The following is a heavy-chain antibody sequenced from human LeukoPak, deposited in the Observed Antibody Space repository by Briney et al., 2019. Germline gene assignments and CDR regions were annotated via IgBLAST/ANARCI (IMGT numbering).Heavy chain of an antibody. CDR2: IYYSGST. J-gene: IGHJ3*02. V-gene: IGHV4-30-4*08. CDR3: ARDRGKGAAAGSDAFDI. D-gene: IGHD6-13*01. CDR1: GGSISSGDYY. Sequence: PSETLSLTCTVSGGSISSGDYYWSWIRQPPGKGPEWIGYIYYSGSTYYNPSLKSRVTISVDTSKNQFSLKLSSVTAAYTAVYHCARDRGKGAAAGSDAFDIWGQGTMVTVSS.